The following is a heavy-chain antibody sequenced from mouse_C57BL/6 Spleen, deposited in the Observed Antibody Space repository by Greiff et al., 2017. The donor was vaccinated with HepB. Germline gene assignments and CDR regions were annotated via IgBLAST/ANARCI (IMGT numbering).Heavy chain of an antibody. CDR2: ISYSGST. CDR3: ARSYYYGSGHWYFDI. D-gene: IGHD1-1*01. V-gene: IGHV3-8*01. CDR1: GYSITSDY. Sequence: EVQLQQSGPGLAKPSQTLSLTCSVTGYSITSDYWNWIRKFPGNKLEYMGYISYSGSTYYNPSLKSRISITRDTSKNQYYLQLNSVTTEDTATYYCARSYYYGSGHWYFDIWGTGTTVTVSS. J-gene: IGHJ1*03.